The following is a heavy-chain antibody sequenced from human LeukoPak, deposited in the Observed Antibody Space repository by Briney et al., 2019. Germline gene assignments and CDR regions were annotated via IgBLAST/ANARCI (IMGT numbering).Heavy chain of an antibody. CDR2: ISSSGSII. J-gene: IGHJ4*02. V-gene: IGHV3-48*03. CDR1: GFTFSSYD. CDR3: AGHWARRLFDY. D-gene: IGHD3-16*01. Sequence: GGSLRLSCAASGFTFSSYDMNWVRQAPGQGLEWVSYISSSGSIINYADSVKGQFTISRDNAKNSLYLQMNSLRAEDTAVYYCAGHWARRLFDYWGQGTLVTVSS.